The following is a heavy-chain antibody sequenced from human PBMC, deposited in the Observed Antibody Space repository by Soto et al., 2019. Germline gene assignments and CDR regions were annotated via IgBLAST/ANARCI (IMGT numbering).Heavy chain of an antibody. J-gene: IGHJ5*02. CDR2: IYYSGST. CDR1: GDSVTRSRYY. Sequence: SETLSLPCTVSGDSVTRSRYYWGWIRQPPGKGLEWIGSIYYSGSTYYNPSLKSRITISIDTSKNQFSLNMNSMTAADTAVYYCATEGGVVDANWFGPWGQGTLVTVS. CDR3: ATEGGVVDANWFGP. V-gene: IGHV4-39*02. D-gene: IGHD3-22*01.